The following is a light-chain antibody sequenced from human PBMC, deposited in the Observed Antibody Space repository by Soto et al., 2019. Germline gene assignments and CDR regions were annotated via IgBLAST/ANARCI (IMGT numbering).Light chain of an antibody. CDR1: QSISNH. V-gene: IGKV1-39*01. J-gene: IGKJ1*01. Sequence: DIQMTQSPSSLSASLEDRVIITCRASQSISNHLNWYQQKPGKAPKLLIFAASSLQSGVPSRFSGSRSGPDFTLTISSLLPEDFETYYCQQSYSIPPTFGQGTKVEIK. CDR2: AAS. CDR3: QQSYSIPPT.